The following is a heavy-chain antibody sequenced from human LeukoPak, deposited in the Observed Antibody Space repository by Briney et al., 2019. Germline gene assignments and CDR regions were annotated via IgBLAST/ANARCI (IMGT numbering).Heavy chain of an antibody. Sequence: ASVTVSCKASGFTFTRYYMHWVRQAPGQGLEWMGVINPSGSYTIYAQKFQGRVTMTRDTSTSTVYMELSSLRSEDTAVYYCARDNSGGSTWWFDPWGQGTLVTVSS. CDR1: GFTFTRYY. CDR3: ARDNSGGSTWWFDP. CDR2: INPSGSYT. V-gene: IGHV1-46*01. D-gene: IGHD2-15*01. J-gene: IGHJ5*02.